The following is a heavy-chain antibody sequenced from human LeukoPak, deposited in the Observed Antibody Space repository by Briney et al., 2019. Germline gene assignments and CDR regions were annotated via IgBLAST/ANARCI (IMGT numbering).Heavy chain of an antibody. J-gene: IGHJ4*02. V-gene: IGHV3-23*01. Sequence: GGSLRLSCAASGFTFSSYAMGWVRQAPGKGLEWVSGISGSGASTYYADSVKGRFTISRDNSKNTLYLQMNSLRAEDTAVYYCVKGHRSSGTSYFDYWGQGTLVTVSS. D-gene: IGHD6-19*01. CDR2: ISGSGAST. CDR1: GFTFSSYA. CDR3: VKGHRSSGTSYFDY.